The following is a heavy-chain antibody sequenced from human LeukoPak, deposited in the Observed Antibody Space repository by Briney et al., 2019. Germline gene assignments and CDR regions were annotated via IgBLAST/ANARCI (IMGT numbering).Heavy chain of an antibody. Sequence: PGGSLRLSCAASGFTFTSYWMSWVRQAPGKGLEWVANIKEDGSEKYYVDSVKGRFTISRDNAKNSLYLQMNSLRAEDTAVYYCAREGHGVTMVRGVIKAGGAFDIWGQGTMVTVS. D-gene: IGHD3-10*01. CDR2: IKEDGSEK. CDR3: AREGHGVTMVRGVIKAGGAFDI. CDR1: GFTFTSYW. V-gene: IGHV3-7*01. J-gene: IGHJ3*02.